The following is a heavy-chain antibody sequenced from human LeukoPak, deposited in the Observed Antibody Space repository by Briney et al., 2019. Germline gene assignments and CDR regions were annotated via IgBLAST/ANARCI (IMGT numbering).Heavy chain of an antibody. CDR3: ATTVPGYPDDYFDY. D-gene: IGHD6-19*01. CDR2: TNQDGSKN. J-gene: IGHJ4*02. CDR1: EFTFSNYW. V-gene: IGHV3-7*01. Sequence: GGSLRLSCAASEFTFSNYWMSWVRQAPGKGLERVAHTNQDGSKNYYVDSLKGRFTISRDNAKSSLYLQMNSLRAEDTAVYYCATTVPGYPDDYFDYWGQGTLVTVSS.